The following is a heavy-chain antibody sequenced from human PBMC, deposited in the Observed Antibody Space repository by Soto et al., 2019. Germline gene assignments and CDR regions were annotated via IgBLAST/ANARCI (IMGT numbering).Heavy chain of an antibody. CDR3: ARHRDTHMARRVMDG. CDR2: IYPGDSET. CDR1: GYTFSMYW. D-gene: IGHD5-18*01. J-gene: IGHJ6*02. Sequence: LGESLKISCKASGYTFSMYWIGWVRQMPGKGLEWMGIIYPGDSETRYSPSFQGQVTISVDKSISIAYLQWSDLKASDTAMYYCARHRDTHMARRVMDGWGQGTKVTVSS. V-gene: IGHV5-51*01.